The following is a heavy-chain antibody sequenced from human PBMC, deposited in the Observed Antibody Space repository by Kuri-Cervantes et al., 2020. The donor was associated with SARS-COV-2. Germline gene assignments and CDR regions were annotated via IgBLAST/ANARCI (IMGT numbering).Heavy chain of an antibody. CDR1: GFTFSSYG. D-gene: IGHD3-3*01. CDR2: IRYDGSNK. V-gene: IGHV3-30*02. Sequence: GGSLRPSCAASGFTFSSYGMHWVRQAPGKGLEWVAFIRYDGSNKYYADSVKGRFTISRDNSKNTLYLQMNSLRAEDTAVYYCAKVDGTGNYDFWSGYIYYYYMDVWGKGTTVTVSS. CDR3: AKVDGTGNYDFWSGYIYYYYMDV. J-gene: IGHJ6*03.